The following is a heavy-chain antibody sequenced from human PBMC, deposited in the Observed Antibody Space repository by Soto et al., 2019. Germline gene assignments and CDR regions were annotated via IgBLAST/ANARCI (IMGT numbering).Heavy chain of an antibody. V-gene: IGHV1-2*04. J-gene: IGHJ6*02. Sequence: VSCKASGYTFTGYYMHWVRQAPGQGLEWMGWINPNSGGTNYAQKFQGWVTMTRDTSISTAYMELSRLRSDDTAVYYCARGARPYYYYYGMDVWGQGTTVTVSS. CDR1: GYTFTGYY. D-gene: IGHD6-6*01. CDR2: INPNSGGT. CDR3: ARGARPYYYYYGMDV.